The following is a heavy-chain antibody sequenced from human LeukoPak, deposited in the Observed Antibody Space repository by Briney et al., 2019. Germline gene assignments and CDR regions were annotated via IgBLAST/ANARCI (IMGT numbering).Heavy chain of an antibody. V-gene: IGHV4-59*01. J-gene: IGHJ6*03. Sequence: SETLSLTCTVSGGSISSYYWSWIRQPPGKGLEWIGYIYYSGSTNYNPPLKSRVTISLDTSKNQFSLKLSSVTAADTAVYYCARVYQPQYYYYYMDVWGKGTTVTVSS. CDR2: IYYSGST. CDR1: GGSISSYY. CDR3: ARVYQPQYYYYYMDV. D-gene: IGHD2-2*01.